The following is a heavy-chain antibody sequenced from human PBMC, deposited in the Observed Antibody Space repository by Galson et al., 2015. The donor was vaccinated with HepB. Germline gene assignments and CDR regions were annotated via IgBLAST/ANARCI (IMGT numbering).Heavy chain of an antibody. V-gene: IGHV1-69*02. CDR3: ARVFTSRVGELLSFDY. J-gene: IGHJ4*02. Sequence: SVKVSCKASGGTFSSYTISWVRQAPGQGLEWMGRIIPILGIANYAQKFQGRVTITADKSTSTAYMELSSLRSEDTAVYYCARVFTSRVGELLSFDYWGQGTLVTVSS. D-gene: IGHD3-10*01. CDR2: IIPILGIA. CDR1: GGTFSSYT.